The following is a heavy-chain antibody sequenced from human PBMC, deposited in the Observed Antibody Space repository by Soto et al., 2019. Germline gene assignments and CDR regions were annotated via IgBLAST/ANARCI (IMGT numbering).Heavy chain of an antibody. J-gene: IGHJ3*01. Sequence: SLTGAVCPGYTRRCNWLWWVRQSPRKGLEWIGEIYHSGSINYNPSLKSRVTMSVDKSKNQFSLKLSSVTAADTAVYYCARDCSSSSCYGRAFDVWGQGTMVTVSS. CDR2: IYHSGSI. CDR3: ARDCSSSSCYGRAFDV. V-gene: IGHV4-4*02. D-gene: IGHD2-2*01. CDR1: PGYTRRCNW.